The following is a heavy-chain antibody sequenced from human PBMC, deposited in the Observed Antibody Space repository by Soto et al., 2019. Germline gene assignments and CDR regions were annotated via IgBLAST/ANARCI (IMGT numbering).Heavy chain of an antibody. D-gene: IGHD4-17*01. CDR3: ASNGVTTLFWFDP. CDR1: GGTFSSYA. J-gene: IGHJ5*02. CDR2: IIPIFGTA. V-gene: IGHV1-69*13. Sequence: ASVKVSCKASGGTFSSYAISWVRQAPGQGLEWMGGIIPIFGTANYAQKFQGRVTITADESTSTAYMELSSLRSEDTAVYYCASNGVTTLFWFDPWGQGTLVTVSS.